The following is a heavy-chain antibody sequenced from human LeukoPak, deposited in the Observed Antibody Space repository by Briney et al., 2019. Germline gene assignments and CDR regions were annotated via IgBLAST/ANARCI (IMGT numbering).Heavy chain of an antibody. CDR1: GYTFSNYA. J-gene: IGHJ6*02. CDR3: ARKEGGYYYYGMDV. V-gene: IGHV1-3*01. CDR2: IDAGNGDT. D-gene: IGHD1-26*01. Sequence: ASVKVSCKASGYTFSNYAIHWVRRAPGQRFEWMGWIDAGNGDTRYSQKFQGRVTITRDTSASTVYIELRSLRSEDTAMYYCARKEGGYYYYGMDVWGQGTTVTVSS.